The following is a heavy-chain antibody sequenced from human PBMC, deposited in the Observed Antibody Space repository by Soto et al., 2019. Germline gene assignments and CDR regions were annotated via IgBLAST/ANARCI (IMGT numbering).Heavy chain of an antibody. J-gene: IGHJ5*01. CDR1: GGSISSGGYY. Sequence: SETLSLTCTVSGGSISSGGYYWSWIRQHPGKGLEWIGYVYKSATTYYNPSFESRVAISLDTSKSQFSLNVTSVTAADTAVYFCARGRYCLTGRGFPNWFDSWGQGTLVTVSS. V-gene: IGHV4-30-4*08. D-gene: IGHD2-15*01. CDR3: ARGRYCLTGRGFPNWFDS. CDR2: VYKSATT.